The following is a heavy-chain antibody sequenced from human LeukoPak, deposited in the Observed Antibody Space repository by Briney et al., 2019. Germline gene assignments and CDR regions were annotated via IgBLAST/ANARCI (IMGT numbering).Heavy chain of an antibody. CDR3: ARNGIVGAGYYFDY. Sequence: GGSLRLSCAASGSTFSSYTMNWVRQAPGKGLEWVSSISSSSSYIYYADSVKGRFSISRDNAKKSLYLQMNILRAEDTAVYYCARNGIVGAGYYFDYWGQGTLVTVSS. D-gene: IGHD1-26*01. J-gene: IGHJ4*02. V-gene: IGHV3-21*01. CDR2: ISSSSSYI. CDR1: GSTFSSYT.